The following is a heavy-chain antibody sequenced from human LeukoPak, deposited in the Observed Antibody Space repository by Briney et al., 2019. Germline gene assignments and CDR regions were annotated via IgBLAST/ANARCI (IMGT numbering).Heavy chain of an antibody. D-gene: IGHD5-24*01. CDR3: ARTGEMATNSFDY. V-gene: IGHV4-59*01. Sequence: SETLSLTCTVSGGSISSYYWSWIRRPPGKGLEWIGYIYYSGSTNYNPSLKSRVTISVDTSKNQFSLKLSSVTAADTAVYYCARTGEMATNSFDYWGQGTLVTVSS. J-gene: IGHJ4*02. CDR1: GGSISSYY. CDR2: IYYSGST.